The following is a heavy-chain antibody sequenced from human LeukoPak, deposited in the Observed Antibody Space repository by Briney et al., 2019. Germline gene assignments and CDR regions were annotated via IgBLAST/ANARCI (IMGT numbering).Heavy chain of an antibody. D-gene: IGHD6-19*01. CDR1: GFTFSSYS. V-gene: IGHV3-21*01. Sequence: GGSLRLSCAASGFTFSSYSMNWVRQAPGKGLEWVSSISSSSSYIYYADSVKGRFTISRNNAKNSLYLQMNSLRAEDTAVYYCASDSGWYYFDYWGQGTLVTVSS. CDR2: ISSSSSYI. J-gene: IGHJ4*02. CDR3: ASDSGWYYFDY.